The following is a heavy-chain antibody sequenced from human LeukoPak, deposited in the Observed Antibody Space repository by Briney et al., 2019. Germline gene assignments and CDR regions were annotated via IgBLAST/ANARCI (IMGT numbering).Heavy chain of an antibody. CDR2: IWYDGSNK. Sequence: PGRSLRLSCAASGLTFSSYGMHWVRQAPGKGLEWVAVIWYDGSNKYYADSVKGRFTISRDNSKNTLYLQMNSLRAEDAAVYYCAKDPRGSYSRDYYYYMDVWGKGTTVTVSS. CDR1: GLTFSSYG. V-gene: IGHV3-33*06. J-gene: IGHJ6*03. CDR3: AKDPRGSYSRDYYYYMDV. D-gene: IGHD1-26*01.